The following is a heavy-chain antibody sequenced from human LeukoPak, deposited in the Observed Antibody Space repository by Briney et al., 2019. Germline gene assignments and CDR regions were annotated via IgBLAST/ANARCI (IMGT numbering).Heavy chain of an antibody. CDR3: ARDPGYSSTWYWSY. J-gene: IGHJ4*02. Sequence: GGSPRLSCAASGFTFSSYGMSWVRQAPGKGLEWVSYISDSGTTIYYADSVKGRFTISRDNAKNSLYLQMNSLRAEDTAIYYCARDPGYSSTWYWSYWGQGTLVTVSS. D-gene: IGHD6-13*01. CDR1: GFTFSSYG. V-gene: IGHV3-48*04. CDR2: ISDSGTTI.